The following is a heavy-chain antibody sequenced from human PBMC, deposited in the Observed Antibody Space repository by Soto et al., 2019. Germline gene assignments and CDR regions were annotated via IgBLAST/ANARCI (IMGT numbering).Heavy chain of an antibody. CDR2: IYYSGST. CDR1: GGSISSSSYY. V-gene: IGHV4-39*01. D-gene: IGHD2-15*01. CDR3: AIQPCGSCYSHYYYYMDV. J-gene: IGHJ6*03. Sequence: SETLSLTCTVSGGSISSSSYYWGWIRQPPGKGLEWIGSIYYSGSTYYNPSLKSRVTISVDTSKNQFSLKLSSVTAADTAVYYCAIQPCGSCYSHYYYYMDVWGKGTTVTVSS.